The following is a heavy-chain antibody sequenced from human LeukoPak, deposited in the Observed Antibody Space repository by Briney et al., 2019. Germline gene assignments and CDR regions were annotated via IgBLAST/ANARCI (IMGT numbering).Heavy chain of an antibody. D-gene: IGHD6-6*01. CDR1: GGSISSYY. CDR3: ARVVPPRYYGMDV. Sequence: PSETLSLTCTVSGGSISSYYWSWIRQPPGKGLEWIGYIYYSGSTNYNPSLKSRVTISVDTSKNQFSLNLSSVTAADTAVYYCARVVPPRYYGMDVWGQGTTVTVSS. CDR2: IYYSGST. V-gene: IGHV4-59*12. J-gene: IGHJ6*02.